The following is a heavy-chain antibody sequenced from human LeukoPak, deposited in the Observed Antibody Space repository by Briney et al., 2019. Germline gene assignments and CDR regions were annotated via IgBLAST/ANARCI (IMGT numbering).Heavy chain of an antibody. J-gene: IGHJ4*02. CDR2: ISYDGSNK. CDR3: ARDQYSSSWYSLGDY. CDR1: GFTFSSYA. V-gene: IGHV3-30*01. D-gene: IGHD6-13*01. Sequence: GGSLRLSCAASGFTFSSYAMHWVRQAPGKGLEWVAVISYDGSNKYYADSVKGRFTISRDNSKNTLYLQMNSLRAEDTAVYYCARDQYSSSWYSLGDYWGQGTLVTVSS.